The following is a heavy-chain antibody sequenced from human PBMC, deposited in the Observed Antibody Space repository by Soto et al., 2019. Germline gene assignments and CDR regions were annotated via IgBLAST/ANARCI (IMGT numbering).Heavy chain of an antibody. V-gene: IGHV1-69*01. CDR3: ARSQGSSTSLEIYYYYYYGMDV. J-gene: IGHJ6*02. D-gene: IGHD2-2*01. Sequence: QVQLVQSGAEVKKPGSSVKVSCKASGGTFSSYAISWVRQAPGQGLEWMGGIIPISGTANYAPKFQDSVSITAAESTSTAYMELSSLRSEDTAVYYCARSQGSSTSLEIYYYYYYGMDVWGQGTTVTVSS. CDR1: GGTFSSYA. CDR2: IIPISGTA.